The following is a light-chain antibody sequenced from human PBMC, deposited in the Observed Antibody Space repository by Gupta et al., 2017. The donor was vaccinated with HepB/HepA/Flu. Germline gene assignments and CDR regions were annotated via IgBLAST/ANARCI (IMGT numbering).Light chain of an antibody. CDR3: QKYNSAPRTLT. J-gene: IGKJ4*01. CDR1: QGISNS. CDR2: AAS. Sequence: DIQMTQSPSSLSASVGDRVTITCRASQGISNSLAWYQQKPGKGPKLLIYAASTLQSGVPSRFSGSGSGTDFTLTISSLQPEDVATYYCQKYNSAPRTLTFGGGTKVEIK. V-gene: IGKV1-27*01.